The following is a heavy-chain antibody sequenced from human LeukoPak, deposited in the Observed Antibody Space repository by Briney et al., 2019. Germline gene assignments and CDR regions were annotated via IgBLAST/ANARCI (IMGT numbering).Heavy chain of an antibody. CDR3: ARESPIHTAMVTARHRDPYYFDY. D-gene: IGHD5-18*01. Sequence: SETLSLTCAVYGGSFSGYYWSWIRQPPGKGLEWIGEINHSGSTNYNPSLKSRVTISVDTSKNQFSLKLSSVTAADTAVYYCARESPIHTAMVTARHRDPYYFDYWGQGTLVTVSS. J-gene: IGHJ4*02. CDR1: GGSFSGYY. CDR2: INHSGST. V-gene: IGHV4-34*01.